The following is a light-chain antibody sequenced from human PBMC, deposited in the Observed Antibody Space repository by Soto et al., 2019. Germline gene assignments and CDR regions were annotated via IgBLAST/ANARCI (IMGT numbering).Light chain of an antibody. J-gene: IGLJ1*01. CDR1: SSDVGYSNY. CDR3: SSYTSSSLYV. Sequence: QSVLTQPASVSGSPGQSIAISCTGTSSDVGYSNYVSWYQQLPGKAPKLMIYDVSDRPSGVSNRFSGSKSGSTASLTISGLQAEVEADYYCSSYTSSSLYVFGTGTKLTVL. V-gene: IGLV2-14*01. CDR2: DVS.